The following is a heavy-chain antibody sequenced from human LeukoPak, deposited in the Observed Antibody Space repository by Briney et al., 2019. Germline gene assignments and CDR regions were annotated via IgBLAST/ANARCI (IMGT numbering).Heavy chain of an antibody. Sequence: GGSLRLSCAASGFTFSSYSMNWVRQAPGKGLEWVSVIYSGGSTYYADSVKGRFTISRHNSKNTLYLQMNSLRAEDTAVYYCARDYSSGWYYFDYWGQGTLVTVSS. J-gene: IGHJ4*02. CDR3: ARDYSSGWYYFDY. CDR1: GFTFSSYS. CDR2: IYSGGST. V-gene: IGHV3-53*04. D-gene: IGHD6-19*01.